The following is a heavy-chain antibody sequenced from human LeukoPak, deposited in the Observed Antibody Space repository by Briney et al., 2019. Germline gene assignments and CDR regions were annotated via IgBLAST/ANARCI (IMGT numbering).Heavy chain of an antibody. J-gene: IGHJ6*03. V-gene: IGHV4-39*01. CDR3: ARLYYPLEWYYYYYYMDV. Sequence: SETLSLTCTVSGGSISSSSYYWGWIRQPPGKGLEWIGSIYYSGSTYYNPSLKSRVTISVDTSKNQFSLKLSSVTAADTAVYYCARLYYPLEWYYYYYYMDVWGKGTTVTVSS. CDR2: IYYSGST. CDR1: GGSISSSSYY. D-gene: IGHD3-3*01.